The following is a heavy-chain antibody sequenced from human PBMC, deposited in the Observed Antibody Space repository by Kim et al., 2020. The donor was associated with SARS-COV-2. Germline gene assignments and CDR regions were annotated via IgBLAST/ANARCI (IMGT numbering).Heavy chain of an antibody. V-gene: IGHV1-69*13. CDR1: GGTFSSYA. J-gene: IGHJ3*02. Sequence: SVKVSCKASGGTFSSYAISWVRQAPGQGLEWMGGIIPIFGTANYAQKFQGRVTITADESTSTAYMELSSLRSEDTAVYYCARDRNRPRIAVAGTDAFDIWGQGTMVTVSS. CDR3: ARDRNRPRIAVAGTDAFDI. D-gene: IGHD6-19*01. CDR2: IIPIFGTA.